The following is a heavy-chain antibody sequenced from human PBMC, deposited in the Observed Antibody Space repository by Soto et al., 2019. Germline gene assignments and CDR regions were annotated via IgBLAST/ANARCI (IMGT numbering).Heavy chain of an antibody. D-gene: IGHD2-2*02. Sequence: PGGSLGLSCAASGFTFSDYYMTWIRQAPGKGLEWVSYIDSSESAIYYADSVKGRFTISRDNAKNSLYLQMNSLRAEDAAVYYCARGKEYQLLYDHYYFDYWGQGALVTVPQ. CDR3: ARGKEYQLLYDHYYFDY. CDR1: GFTFSDYY. J-gene: IGHJ4*02. V-gene: IGHV3-11*01. CDR2: IDSSESAI.